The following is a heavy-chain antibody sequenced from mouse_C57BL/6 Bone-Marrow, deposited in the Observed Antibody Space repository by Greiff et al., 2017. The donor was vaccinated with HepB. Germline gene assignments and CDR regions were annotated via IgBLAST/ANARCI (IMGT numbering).Heavy chain of an antibody. CDR1: GYSFTGYY. V-gene: IGHV1-31*01. D-gene: IGHD1-1*01. Sequence: EVKLMESGPELVKPGASVKISCKASGYSFTGYYMHWVKQSHGNILDWIGYIYPYNGVSSYNQKFKGKATLTVDKSSSTAYMELRSLTSEDSAVYYCARSYGSPYYYAMDYWGQGTSVTVSS. J-gene: IGHJ4*01. CDR2: IYPYNGVS. CDR3: ARSYGSPYYYAMDY.